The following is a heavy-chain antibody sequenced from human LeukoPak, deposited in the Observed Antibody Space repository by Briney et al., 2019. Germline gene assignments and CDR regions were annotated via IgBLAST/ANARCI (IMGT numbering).Heavy chain of an antibody. D-gene: IGHD3-22*01. CDR3: VTSPLYYYDSRGYSDY. V-gene: IGHV1-46*01. Sequence: ASAKVSCKASGYTFTSYYMHWVRRAPGQGLDWVGIINPSAGSTTYAQKFQGRVTMTRDTSISTAYMELSRLRSDDTAVYYCVTSPLYYYDSRGYSDYWGQGTLVTVSS. CDR1: GYTFTSYY. J-gene: IGHJ4*02. CDR2: INPSAGST.